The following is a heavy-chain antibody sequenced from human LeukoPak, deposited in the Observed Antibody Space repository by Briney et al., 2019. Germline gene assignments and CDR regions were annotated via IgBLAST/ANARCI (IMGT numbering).Heavy chain of an antibody. CDR2: IYYSGST. D-gene: IGHD6-19*01. J-gene: IGHJ4*02. CDR1: GGSISSSNYY. V-gene: IGHV4-39*01. Sequence: SETLSLTCTVSGGSISSSNYYWGWVRQPPGKGLEWIGSIYYSGSTYYNPSLKSRVTISVDTSKNQFSLNLSSVTAADTAVYHCAGSSVWAPGYYWGQGTLVTVSS. CDR3: AGSSVWAPGYY.